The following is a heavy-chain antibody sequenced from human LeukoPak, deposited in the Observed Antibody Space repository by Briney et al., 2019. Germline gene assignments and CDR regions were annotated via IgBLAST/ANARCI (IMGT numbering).Heavy chain of an antibody. V-gene: IGHV3-48*01. Sequence: GGSLRLSCAASGFTFSSYSMNWVRQAPGKGLEWVSYISSSSRTIHYADSVKGRFTISRDNAKNSLYLQMNSLRAEDTAVYYCAKDYDFWRNGAFDIWGQGTMVTVSS. D-gene: IGHD3-3*01. CDR1: GFTFSSYS. J-gene: IGHJ3*02. CDR3: AKDYDFWRNGAFDI. CDR2: ISSSSRTI.